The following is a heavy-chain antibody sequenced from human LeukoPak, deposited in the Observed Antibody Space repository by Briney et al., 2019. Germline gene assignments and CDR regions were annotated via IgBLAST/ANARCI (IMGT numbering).Heavy chain of an antibody. CDR2: IYSSGST. V-gene: IGHV4-61*02. CDR1: GGSISSGSYY. D-gene: IGHD7-27*01. CDR3: ASRKLGNDY. Sequence: SETLSLTCTVSGGSISSGSYYWNWIRQPAGKELEWIGRIYSSGSTNYNPSLKSRVTISADTSQNQFSLKLSSVTAADTAVYYCASRKLGNDYWGQGTLVTVSS. J-gene: IGHJ4*02.